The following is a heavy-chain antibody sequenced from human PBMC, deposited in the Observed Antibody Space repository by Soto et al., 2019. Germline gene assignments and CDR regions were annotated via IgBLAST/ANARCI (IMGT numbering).Heavy chain of an antibody. CDR3: ASGYDILTGYPRGDYYGMDV. J-gene: IGHJ6*02. D-gene: IGHD3-9*01. CDR1: VGSSSIISYY. Sequence: HLQLQESAPGLVKPSGTLSLPSTVPVGSSSIISYYWGWFRRPPGRGLEGMGGIYYSGSPYYNPSLKSRVTISVDTSKNQFSLKLSSVTAADTAVYYCASGYDILTGYPRGDYYGMDVWGQGTTVTVSS. CDR2: IYYSGSP. V-gene: IGHV4-39*01.